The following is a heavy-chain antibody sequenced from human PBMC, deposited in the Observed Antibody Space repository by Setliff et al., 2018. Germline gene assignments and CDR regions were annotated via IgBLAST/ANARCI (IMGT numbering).Heavy chain of an antibody. CDR2: INNDGSST. Sequence: GGSLRLSCAASGFTFSSYWMHWVRQAPGKGLVWVSRINNDGSSTTYEDSVKGRFTISRDNAKNSLYLQMNSLSAEDTALYYCARGGFMAAAGIPPDYWGQGTLVTVSS. CDR1: GFTFSSYW. J-gene: IGHJ4*02. D-gene: IGHD6-13*01. CDR3: ARGGFMAAAGIPPDY. V-gene: IGHV3-74*01.